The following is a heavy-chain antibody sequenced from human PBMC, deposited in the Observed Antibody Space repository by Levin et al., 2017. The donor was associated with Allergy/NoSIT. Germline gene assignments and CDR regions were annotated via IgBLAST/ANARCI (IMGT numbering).Heavy chain of an antibody. CDR2: FDPEHGEI. Sequence: ASVKVSCQVSGYTLSELSMQWVRQAPGKGLEWMGGFDPEHGEIIYAQKFQGRVSMTEDTSTDTAYMELSSLRSEDTAMYYCVMTPNCGGDCFKHHWGQGALVTVSS. D-gene: IGHD2-21*02. V-gene: IGHV1-24*01. CDR3: VMTPNCGGDCFKHH. J-gene: IGHJ5*02. CDR1: GYTLSELS.